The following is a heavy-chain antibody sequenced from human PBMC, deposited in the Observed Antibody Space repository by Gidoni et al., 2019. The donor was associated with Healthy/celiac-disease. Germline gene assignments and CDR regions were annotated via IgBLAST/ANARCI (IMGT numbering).Heavy chain of an antibody. CDR1: GGSISSSSYY. V-gene: IGHV4-39*01. J-gene: IGHJ4*02. CDR2: IYYSGST. Sequence: QLQLQESGPGLVKPSETLSLTCTVSGGSISSSSYYWGWIRQPPGKGLEWIGSIYYSGSTYYNPSLKRRVTISVDTSKNQFSLKLSSVTAADTAVYYCARHRVGHDDFWSGYPYYFDYWGQGTLVTVSS. D-gene: IGHD3-3*01. CDR3: ARHRVGHDDFWSGYPYYFDY.